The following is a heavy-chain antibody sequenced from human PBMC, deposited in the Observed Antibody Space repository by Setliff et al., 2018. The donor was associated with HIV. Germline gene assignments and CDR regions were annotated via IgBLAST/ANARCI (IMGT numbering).Heavy chain of an antibody. D-gene: IGHD3-3*01. Sequence: TLSLTCTVSGGSISSSTAYWGWIRQPPGKGLEWIGSIYLSGNTYYNPSLKSRVTISLDTSKNQFSLRLNSVTAADAAVYYCARQEDNFWSGYPNWFDPWGQGTLVTVSS. J-gene: IGHJ5*02. CDR1: GGSISSSTAY. CDR2: IYLSGNT. CDR3: ARQEDNFWSGYPNWFDP. V-gene: IGHV4-39*07.